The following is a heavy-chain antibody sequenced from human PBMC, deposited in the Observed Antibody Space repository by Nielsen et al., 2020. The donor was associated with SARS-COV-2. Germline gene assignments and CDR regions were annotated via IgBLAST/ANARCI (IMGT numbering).Heavy chain of an antibody. J-gene: IGHJ6*03. Sequence: SETPSLTCTVSGGSISSSSYYWGWIRQPPGKGLEWIGSIYYSGSTYYNPSLKSRVTISVDTSKNQFSLKLSSVTAADTAVYYCARSPYDFWSGWDYYYYMDVWGKGTTVTVSS. V-gene: IGHV4-39*07. CDR1: GGSISSSSYY. D-gene: IGHD3-3*01. CDR3: ARSPYDFWSGWDYYYYMDV. CDR2: IYYSGST.